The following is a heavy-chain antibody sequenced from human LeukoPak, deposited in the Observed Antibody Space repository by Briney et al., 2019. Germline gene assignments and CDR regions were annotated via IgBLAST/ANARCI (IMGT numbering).Heavy chain of an antibody. D-gene: IGHD2-2*01. CDR3: ARVVPGVRYMDV. V-gene: IGHV4-34*01. Sequence: SETLSLTCAVYGGSFSGYYWSWIRQPPGKGLEWIGEINHSGSTNYNPSLKSRVTISVDTSKNQFSLKLSSVTAADTAVYYCARVVPGVRYMDVWGKGTTVTVSS. CDR2: INHSGST. CDR1: GGSFSGYY. J-gene: IGHJ6*03.